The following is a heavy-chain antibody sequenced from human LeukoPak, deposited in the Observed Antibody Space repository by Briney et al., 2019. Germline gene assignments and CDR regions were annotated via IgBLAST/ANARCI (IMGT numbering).Heavy chain of an antibody. V-gene: IGHV4-59*08. CDR2: IYYSGST. CDR1: GGSISNYY. J-gene: IGHJ5*02. D-gene: IGHD6-6*01. Sequence: SETLSLTCTVSGGSISNYYWSWIRQPPGKGLEWIGDIYYSGSTNYNPSLKTRVTISVDTSKNQFSLKLTSVTAAATAVYYFARHSSAARGWFDPWGQGTLVTVSS. CDR3: ARHSSAARGWFDP.